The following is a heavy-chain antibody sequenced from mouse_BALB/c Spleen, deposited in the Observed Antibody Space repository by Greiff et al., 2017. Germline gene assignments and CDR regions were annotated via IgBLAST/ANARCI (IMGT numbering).Heavy chain of an antibody. CDR3: ARGEYGNYVDAMDY. D-gene: IGHD2-10*02. CDR1: GYSITSDYA. Sequence: EVKLLESGPGLVKPSQSLSLTCTVTGYSITSDYAWNWIRQFPGNKLEWMGYISYSGSTSYNPSLKSRISITRDTSKNQFFLQLNSVTTEDTATYYCARGEYGNYVDAMDYWGQGTSVTVSS. CDR2: ISYSGST. V-gene: IGHV3-2*02. J-gene: IGHJ4*01.